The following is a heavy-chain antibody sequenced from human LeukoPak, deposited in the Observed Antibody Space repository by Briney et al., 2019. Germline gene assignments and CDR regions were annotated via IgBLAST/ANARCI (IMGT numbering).Heavy chain of an antibody. CDR1: GGSISSSSYY. D-gene: IGHD6-19*01. CDR2: IYYSGST. V-gene: IGHV4-39*01. CDR3: ARTRLSSGWYRGYYFDY. Sequence: SETLSLTCTVSGGSISSSSYYWGWIRQPPGKGLEWIGSIYYSGSTYYNPSLKSRVTISVDTSKNQFSLKLSSVTAADTAVYYCARTRLSSGWYRGYYFDYWGQGTLVTVSS. J-gene: IGHJ4*02.